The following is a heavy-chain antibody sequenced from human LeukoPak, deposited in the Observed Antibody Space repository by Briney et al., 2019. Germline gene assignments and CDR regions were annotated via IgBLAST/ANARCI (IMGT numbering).Heavy chain of an antibody. CDR3: ASHTATVLAMDY. J-gene: IGHJ4*02. Sequence: ASVKVSCKVSGYTLTELSMHWVRQAPGKGLEWMGGFDPEDGETIYAQKFQGRVTMTEDTSTDTAYMELSSLRSEDTAVYYCASHTATVLAMDYWGQGTLVIVSS. CDR2: FDPEDGET. D-gene: IGHD5-18*01. CDR1: GYTLTELS. V-gene: IGHV1-24*01.